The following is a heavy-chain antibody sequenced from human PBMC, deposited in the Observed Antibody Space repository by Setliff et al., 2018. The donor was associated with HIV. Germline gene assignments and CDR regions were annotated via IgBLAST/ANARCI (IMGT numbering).Heavy chain of an antibody. D-gene: IGHD6-19*01. V-gene: IGHV4-39*01. CDR2: IYYSYST. Sequence: SETLSLTCTVSGDSISSSSYYWGWIRQPPGKGLEWIGSIYYSYSTYYNPSLKSRVTISLDTSKNQLSLELSSVTAADTAVYYCASRGDSGWYYRSGFDPWGQGTLVTVSS. CDR1: GDSISSSSYY. J-gene: IGHJ5*02. CDR3: ASRGDSGWYYRSGFDP.